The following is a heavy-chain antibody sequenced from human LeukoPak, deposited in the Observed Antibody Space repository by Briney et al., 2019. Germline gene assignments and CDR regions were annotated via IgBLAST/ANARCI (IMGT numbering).Heavy chain of an antibody. D-gene: IGHD6-19*01. J-gene: IGHJ4*02. CDR2: IKQDGSEK. V-gene: IGHV3-7*01. Sequence: GGSLRLSCAASRFTFSTYSMSWVRQAPGKGLEWVANIKQDGSEKYYVDSVKGRFTISRDNAKNSLYLQMNSLRAEDTAVYYCARDRAVSGRYSFDSWGRGTRVPVSS. CDR3: ARDRAVSGRYSFDS. CDR1: RFTFSTYS.